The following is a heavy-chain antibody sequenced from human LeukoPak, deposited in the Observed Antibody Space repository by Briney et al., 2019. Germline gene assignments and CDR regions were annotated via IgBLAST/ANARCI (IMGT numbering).Heavy chain of an antibody. V-gene: IGHV1-2*02. D-gene: IGHD4-23*01. CDR2: ISPNSGGT. CDR3: ARNYGGTSKYFDY. CDR1: GYTFTGYY. J-gene: IGHJ4*02. Sequence: ASVKVSCKASGYTFTGYYIHWVRQAPGQRLEWMGWISPNSGGTNYAQNFQGRVTMTRDTSISTAYMELSGLRIDDTAVYYCARNYGGTSKYFDYWGQGTLVTVSS.